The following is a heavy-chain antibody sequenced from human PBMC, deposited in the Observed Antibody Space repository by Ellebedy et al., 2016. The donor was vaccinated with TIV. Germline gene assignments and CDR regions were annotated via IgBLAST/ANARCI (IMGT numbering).Heavy chain of an antibody. CDR2: ISGSGGST. V-gene: IGHV3-23*01. CDR1: GFTFSSYT. D-gene: IGHD7-27*01. J-gene: IGHJ6*02. Sequence: GESLKISXAASGFTFSSYTMSWVRQAPGKGLEWVSAISGSGGSTYYADSVKGRFTISRDNSKNTLYLQMNSLRAEDTAVYYCAKGDPPLGYGMDVWGQGTTVTVSS. CDR3: AKGDPPLGYGMDV.